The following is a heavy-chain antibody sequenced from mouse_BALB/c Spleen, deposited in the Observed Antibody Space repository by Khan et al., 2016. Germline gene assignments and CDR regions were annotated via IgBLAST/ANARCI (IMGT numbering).Heavy chain of an antibody. Sequence: QVQLQQSGAELAKPGASVKMSCKASGYTFTSYWMHWVKQRPGQGPEWIGYINPSTGYTEYNQKFKDKATLTADKSSSTAYMQLSSLTSEDSAVYYCARQDGYFAYWGQGALVTVSA. CDR2: INPSTGYT. CDR3: ARQDGYFAY. CDR1: GYTFTSYW. D-gene: IGHD2-3*01. V-gene: IGHV1-7*01. J-gene: IGHJ3*01.